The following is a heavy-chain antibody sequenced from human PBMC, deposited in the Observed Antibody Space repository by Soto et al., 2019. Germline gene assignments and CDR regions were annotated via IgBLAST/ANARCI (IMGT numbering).Heavy chain of an antibody. D-gene: IGHD6-19*01. CDR3: AAGAGNPRSSYHYGMDV. CDR2: INWNGGST. CDR1: GFTFDDYG. J-gene: IGHJ6*02. Sequence: GGSLRLSCAASGFTFDDYGMSWVRQAPGKGLEWVSGINWNGGSTGYADSVKGRFTISRDNAKNSLYLQMNSLRAEDTALYYCAAGAGNPRSSYHYGMDVWGQGTTVTVSS. V-gene: IGHV3-20*04.